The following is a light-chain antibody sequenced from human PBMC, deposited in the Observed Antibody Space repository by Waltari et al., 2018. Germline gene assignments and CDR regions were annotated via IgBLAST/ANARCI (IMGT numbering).Light chain of an antibody. Sequence: EVVMTQSPATLSASHGESATLSCRASQYVNIHLDWYQQKPGQAPRLLIYAASTRATGVPARFSGSGAGTDFTLTISSLQSEDSAVYYCQQYNDWPRTFGLGTKVEIK. CDR3: QQYNDWPRT. CDR2: AAS. J-gene: IGKJ1*01. CDR1: QYVNIH. V-gene: IGKV3-15*01.